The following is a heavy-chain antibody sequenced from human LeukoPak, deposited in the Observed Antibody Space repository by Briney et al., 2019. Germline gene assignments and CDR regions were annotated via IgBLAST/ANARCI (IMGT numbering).Heavy chain of an antibody. D-gene: IGHD4-17*01. Sequence: GGSLRLSCAASGFTFSSYAMSWVRQAPGKGLEWVSVIYSGGSTYYADSVKGRFTISRDNSKNTLYLQMDSLRAEDTAVYYCAREATDYGDYVADAFDIWGQGAMVTVSS. CDR1: GFTFSSYA. CDR2: IYSGGST. V-gene: IGHV3-66*01. J-gene: IGHJ3*02. CDR3: AREATDYGDYVADAFDI.